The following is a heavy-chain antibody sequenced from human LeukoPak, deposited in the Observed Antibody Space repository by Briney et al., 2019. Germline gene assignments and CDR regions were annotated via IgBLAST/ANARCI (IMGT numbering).Heavy chain of an antibody. D-gene: IGHD3-16*01. Sequence: PSETLSLPCSFTGGSTSRHLWTWTRQPPGKGLEWLGYVYNTGSTNYNPSLQSRVTMTLDASKNQFYLKLTSVTAADTAVYFCAMHDYVLLRAFDSWGQGTLVTVSS. CDR1: GGSTSRHL. J-gene: IGHJ5*01. CDR2: VYNTGST. CDR3: AMHDYVLLRAFDS. V-gene: IGHV4-59*08.